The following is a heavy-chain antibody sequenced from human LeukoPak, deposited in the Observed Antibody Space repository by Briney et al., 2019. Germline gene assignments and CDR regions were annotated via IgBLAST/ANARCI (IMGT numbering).Heavy chain of an antibody. CDR3: ARDSPYYGSGLVDY. V-gene: IGHV3-7*03. J-gene: IGHJ4*02. D-gene: IGHD3-10*01. CDR1: GFTFSSYW. Sequence: GGSLRLSCAASGFTFSSYWMSWVRQAPGKGLEWVANIKQDGSEKYYVDSVKGRFTISRDNAKNSLYLQMNSLRAEDTAVYYCARDSPYYGSGLVDYWGQGTLVTVSS. CDR2: IKQDGSEK.